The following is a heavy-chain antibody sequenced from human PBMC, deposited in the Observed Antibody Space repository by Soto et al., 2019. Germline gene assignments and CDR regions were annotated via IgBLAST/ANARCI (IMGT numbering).Heavy chain of an antibody. V-gene: IGHV1-69*02. CDR2: IIPILGIA. Sequence: SVKVSCKASGGTFSSYTISWVRQAPGQGLEWMGRIIPILGIANYAQKFQGRVTITADKSTSTAYMELSSLRSEDTAVYYCASKSTSRAASPASFYYYMDVWGKWPTGTVSS. J-gene: IGHJ6*03. CDR3: ASKSTSRAASPASFYYYMDV. CDR1: GGTFSSYT. D-gene: IGHD6-6*01.